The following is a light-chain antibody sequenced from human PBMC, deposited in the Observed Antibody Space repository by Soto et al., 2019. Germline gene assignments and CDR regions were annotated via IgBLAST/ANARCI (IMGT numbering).Light chain of an antibody. Sequence: QSEVTQPPSVSAAPGQKVTISCSGSSSNIGNYYVSWHQQLPGTAPKLLIYENDKRPSGIPDRFSGSKSGTSATLGITGLQTGDEAVYNYRASTGIFTILVYGTLTNATVL. CDR2: END. V-gene: IGLV1-51*02. CDR3: RASTGIFTILV. J-gene: IGLJ1*01. CDR1: SSNIGNYY.